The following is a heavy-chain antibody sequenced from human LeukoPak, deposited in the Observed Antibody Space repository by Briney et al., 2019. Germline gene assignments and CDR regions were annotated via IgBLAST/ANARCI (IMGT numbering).Heavy chain of an antibody. CDR2: IRHSDSNT. D-gene: IGHD1-1*01. Sequence: PGGSLRLSCAASGFTFSSSDMSWVRQAPGSGLEWVSSIRHSDSNTYYADSVMGRFTISRDNSKNTLYLQVDSLSAKDTAVYYCAKRGNPTVGHHYLDVWGRGTTVSVSS. V-gene: IGHV3-23*05. CDR3: AKRGNPTVGHHYLDV. J-gene: IGHJ6*03. CDR1: GFTFSSSD.